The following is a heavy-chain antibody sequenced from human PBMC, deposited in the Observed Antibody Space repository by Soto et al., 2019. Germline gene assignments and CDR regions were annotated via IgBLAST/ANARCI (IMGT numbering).Heavy chain of an antibody. J-gene: IGHJ4*02. CDR1: GFTFSSYA. CDR3: AKGNRNYIWGSLNY. Sequence: GSLRLSCAASGFTFSSYAMSWVRQAPGKGLEWVSAISGSGGSTYYADSVKGRFTISRDNSKNTLYLQMNSLRAEDTAVYYCAKGNRNYIWGSLNYWGQGTLVTVSS. V-gene: IGHV3-23*01. D-gene: IGHD3-16*01. CDR2: ISGSGGST.